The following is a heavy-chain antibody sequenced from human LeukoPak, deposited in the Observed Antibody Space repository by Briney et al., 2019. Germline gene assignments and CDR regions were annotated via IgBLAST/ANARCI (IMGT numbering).Heavy chain of an antibody. Sequence: GASVKVSCKASGYTFTSYYMHWVRQAPGQGLEWMGIINPSGGSTSYAQKLQGRVTMTTDTSTSTAYMELRSLRSDDTAVYYCARAVGSTYYDILTGYQIGGYYYMDVWGKGTTVTISS. V-gene: IGHV1-46*01. D-gene: IGHD3-9*01. CDR1: GYTFTSYY. J-gene: IGHJ6*03. CDR2: INPSGGST. CDR3: ARAVGSTYYDILTGYQIGGYYYMDV.